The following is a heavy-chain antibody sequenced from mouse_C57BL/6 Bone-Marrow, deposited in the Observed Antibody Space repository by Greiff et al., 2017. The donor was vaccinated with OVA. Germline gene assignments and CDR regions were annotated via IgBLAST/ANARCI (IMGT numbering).Heavy chain of an antibody. CDR2: IWGVGST. V-gene: IGHV2-6*01. Sequence: VQLQESGPGLVAPSQSLSITCTVSGFSLTSYGVDWVRQSPGKGLEWLGVIWGVGSTNYNSALKARLSISKNNSKSQVFLKMNSLQTDDTAMYYCASEDSSGYVFAYWGQGTLVTVSA. CDR1: GFSLTSYG. J-gene: IGHJ3*01. CDR3: ASEDSSGYVFAY. D-gene: IGHD3-2*02.